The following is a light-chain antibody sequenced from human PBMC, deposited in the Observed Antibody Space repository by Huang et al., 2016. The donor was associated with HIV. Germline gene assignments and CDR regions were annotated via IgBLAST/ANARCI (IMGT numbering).Light chain of an antibody. J-gene: IGKJ4*01. CDR1: RSVSTN. Sequence: EILMTQSPATLSVTPGKRVTLSCRANRSVSTNLAWYQQRPGQAPRLLLYGSSTRAPGIPARFSGSGSGTDFSLTISSLHSEDFAVYYCHQYNNWLLSFGGGTRVDI. CDR3: HQYNNWLLS. V-gene: IGKV3-15*01. CDR2: GSS.